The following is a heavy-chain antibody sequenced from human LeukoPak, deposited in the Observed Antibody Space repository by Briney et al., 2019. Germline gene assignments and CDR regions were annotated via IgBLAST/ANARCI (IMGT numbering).Heavy chain of an antibody. J-gene: IGHJ6*02. CDR2: INPNSGGT. V-gene: IGHV1-2*02. CDR3: ARDREILDYYYGMDV. CDR1: GYTFTGYY. Sequence: ASVKVSCKASGYTFTGYYMHWVRQAPGQGLEWVGWINPNSGGTNYAQKFQGRVTMTRDTSISTAYMELSRLRSDDTAVYYCARDREILDYYYGMDVWGQGTTVTVSS. D-gene: IGHD1-26*01.